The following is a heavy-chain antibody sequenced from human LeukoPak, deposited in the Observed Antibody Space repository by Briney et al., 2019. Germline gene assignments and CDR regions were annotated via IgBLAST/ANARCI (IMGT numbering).Heavy chain of an antibody. V-gene: IGHV4-39*07. Sequence: SETLSLTCTVSGGSISSSSYYWGWIRQPPGKGLEWIGSIYYSGSTYYNPSLKSRVTISVDTSKNQFSLKVSSVTAADTAVYYCARVKDPGGYYYYYYMDIWGKGNTVTVSS. D-gene: IGHD3-16*01. CDR2: IYYSGST. J-gene: IGHJ6*03. CDR1: GGSISSSSYY. CDR3: ARVKDPGGYYYYYYMDI.